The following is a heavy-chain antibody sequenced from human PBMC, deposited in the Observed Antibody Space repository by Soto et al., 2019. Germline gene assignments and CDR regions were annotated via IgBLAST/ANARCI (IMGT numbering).Heavy chain of an antibody. V-gene: IGHV4-59*01. CDR3: AQWSGYAEYYYYGMDV. CDR1: GGSISSYY. Sequence: SETLSLTCTVSGGSISSYYWSWIRQPPGKGLEWIGYIYYSGSTNYNPSLKSRVTISVDTSKNQFSLKLSSVTAADTAVYYCAQWSGYAEYYYYGMDVWGQGTTVTVSS. CDR2: IYYSGST. D-gene: IGHD3-3*01. J-gene: IGHJ6*02.